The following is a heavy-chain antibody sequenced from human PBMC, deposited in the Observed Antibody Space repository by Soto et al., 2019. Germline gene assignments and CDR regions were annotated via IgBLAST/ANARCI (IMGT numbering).Heavy chain of an antibody. V-gene: IGHV3-74*01. Sequence: EVQLVESGGDFVQPGGSLRLSCAASGFTFSSYWMHWVRQVPGKGLVWVSRINSDGSRVNYADSVKGRFAISRDNAKNTLYLHVNCLTVEDTAVYSCARGGSGAYYQDYWGRGTLVTVSS. CDR1: GFTFSSYW. J-gene: IGHJ4*02. CDR3: ARGGSGAYYQDY. CDR2: INSDGSRV. D-gene: IGHD3-22*01.